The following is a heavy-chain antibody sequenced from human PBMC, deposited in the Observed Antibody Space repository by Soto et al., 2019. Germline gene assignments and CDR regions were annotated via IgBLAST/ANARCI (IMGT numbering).Heavy chain of an antibody. Sequence: PGESLKIYCQGSGYSFAGYWITWVRQKPGKGLERMGRIDPSDSQTYYSPSFRGHVTISATKSITTVFLQWSSLRAADTAMYYCARQIYDSDTGPNFQYYFDSWGQGTPVTVSS. CDR2: IDPSDSQT. V-gene: IGHV5-10-1*01. CDR3: ARQIYDSDTGPNFQYYFDS. J-gene: IGHJ4*02. D-gene: IGHD3-22*01. CDR1: GYSFAGYW.